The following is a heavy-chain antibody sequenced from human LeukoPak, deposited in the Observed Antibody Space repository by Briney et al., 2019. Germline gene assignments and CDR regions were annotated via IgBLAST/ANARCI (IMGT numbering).Heavy chain of an antibody. CDR2: INPNSGGT. D-gene: IGHD5-12*01. V-gene: IGHV1-2*02. CDR3: AREIVTTIRQFDY. J-gene: IGHJ4*02. Sequence: ASVKVSCKASGGTFSSYAISWVRQAPGQGLEWMGWINPNSGGTNYAQKFQGRVTMTRDTSISTAYMELSSLRSDDTAVYYCAREIVTTIRQFDYWGQGTLVTVSS. CDR1: GGTFSSYA.